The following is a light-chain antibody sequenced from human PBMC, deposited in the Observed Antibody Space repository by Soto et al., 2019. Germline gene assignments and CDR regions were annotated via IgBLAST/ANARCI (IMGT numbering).Light chain of an antibody. J-gene: IGKJ4*01. CDR2: DAS. Sequence: EIVMTQSPATLSVSPGEGATLSCKASQNVYNNLAWYQQRPGQPPRLLIYDASTRATGISARFSGSGYGTEFTLTISSLQSEDVAVYFCKQCGIWTLTFAGGTMV. V-gene: IGKV3-15*01. CDR1: QNVYNN. CDR3: KQCGIWTLT.